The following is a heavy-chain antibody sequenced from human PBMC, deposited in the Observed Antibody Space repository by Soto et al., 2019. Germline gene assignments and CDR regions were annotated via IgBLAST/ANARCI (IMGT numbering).Heavy chain of an antibody. CDR3: ARRPAVVVITTSGWFDP. CDR2: IYYSGST. D-gene: IGHD3-22*01. V-gene: IGHV4-39*01. CDR1: GGSISSSSYY. J-gene: IGHJ5*02. Sequence: QLQLQESGPGLVKPSETLSLTCTVSGGSISSSSYYWGWIRQPPGKGLEWIGSIYYSGSTYYNQSLKSRVTISVDTSKNQFSLKLSSVTAADTAVYYCARRPAVVVITTSGWFDPWGQGTLVTVSS.